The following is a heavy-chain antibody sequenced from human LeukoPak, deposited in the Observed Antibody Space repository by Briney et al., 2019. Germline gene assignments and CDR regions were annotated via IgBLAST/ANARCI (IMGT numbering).Heavy chain of an antibody. J-gene: IGHJ5*02. V-gene: IGHV1-2*02. Sequence: ASVKVSCKASGYTFTGYYIHWVRQAPGQGLEWMGWIDPNSGGTNYAQTFQGRVTMTRDTSISTAYMELTKLRSDDTAVYYCARAGMMGRSLWWFDPWGQGTLVTVSS. D-gene: IGHD3-16*01. CDR2: IDPNSGGT. CDR3: ARAGMMGRSLWWFDP. CDR1: GYTFTGYY.